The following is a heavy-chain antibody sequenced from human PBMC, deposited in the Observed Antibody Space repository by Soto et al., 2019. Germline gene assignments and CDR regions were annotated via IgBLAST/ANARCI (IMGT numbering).Heavy chain of an antibody. J-gene: IGHJ4*02. V-gene: IGHV1-18*01. D-gene: IGHD6-13*01. Sequence: QVQLVQSGAEVKKPGASVKVSCKASGYTFNSYGISWVRQAPGQGLEWMGWINAYNGNTKYAQKLQGRVTMTTDTSXXXXXXXLXSLRSDDTAVYYCARELGQQLVDYWGQGTLVTVSS. CDR3: ARELGQQLVDY. CDR1: GYTFNSYG. CDR2: INAYNGNT.